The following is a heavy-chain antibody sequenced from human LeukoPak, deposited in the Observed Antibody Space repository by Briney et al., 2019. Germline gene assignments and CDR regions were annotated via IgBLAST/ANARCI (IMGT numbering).Heavy chain of an antibody. CDR1: GYTFTSYD. D-gene: IGHD2-2*01. V-gene: IGHV1-8*01. J-gene: IGHJ5*02. Sequence: ASVKVSCKASGYTFTSYDINWVRQATGQGLEWMGWMNPNSGNTGYAQKFQGRVTMTRNTSISTAYMELSSLRSEDTAVYYCARGSPKYQLGGNWFDPWGQGTLVTVSS. CDR2: MNPNSGNT. CDR3: ARGSPKYQLGGNWFDP.